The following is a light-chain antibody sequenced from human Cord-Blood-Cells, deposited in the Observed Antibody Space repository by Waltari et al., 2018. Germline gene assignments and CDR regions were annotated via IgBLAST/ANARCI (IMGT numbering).Light chain of an antibody. CDR1: SSDVGGYNY. CDR3: CSYAGSYTWV. CDR2: DVS. V-gene: IGLV2-11*01. J-gene: IGLJ3*02. Sequence: QSALTQPRSVSGSPGQSVTISCTGTSSDVGGYNYVSWYQQHPGKAPKLMIYDVSKGPPGVPGRFSGAKAGNTASLTISGLQAEDEADYYCCSYAGSYTWVFGGGTKLTVL.